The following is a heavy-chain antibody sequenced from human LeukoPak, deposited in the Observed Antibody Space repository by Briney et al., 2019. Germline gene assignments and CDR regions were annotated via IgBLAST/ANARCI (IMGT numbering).Heavy chain of an antibody. CDR3: ARDKSPIRSRSGSESSPLDN. J-gene: IGHJ4*02. V-gene: IGHV1-18*04. D-gene: IGHD6-19*01. CDR2: ISGYNGNT. CDR1: GYTFTYYG. Sequence: ASVKVSCKTSGYTFTYYGINWVRQAPGQGLEWMGWISGYNGNTKYAQKFQGRVTMTTDTFTNTAYMELRSLRSDDTAMYYCARDKSPIRSRSGSESSPLDNWGQGTLVFVSS.